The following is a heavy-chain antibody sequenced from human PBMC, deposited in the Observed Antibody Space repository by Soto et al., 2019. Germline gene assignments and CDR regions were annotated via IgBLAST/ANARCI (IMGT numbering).Heavy chain of an antibody. CDR3: ANDIRLVAVAGRYYYYYGMEV. V-gene: IGHV3-30*18. D-gene: IGHD6-19*01. Sequence: GGSLRLSCAASGFTFSSYGMHWVRQAPGKGLEWVAVISYDGSNKYYADSVKGRFTISRDNSKNTLYLKMNSLRAEDTAVYYCANDIRLVAVAGRYYYYYGMEVWGPGTTVTVFS. J-gene: IGHJ6*02. CDR2: ISYDGSNK. CDR1: GFTFSSYG.